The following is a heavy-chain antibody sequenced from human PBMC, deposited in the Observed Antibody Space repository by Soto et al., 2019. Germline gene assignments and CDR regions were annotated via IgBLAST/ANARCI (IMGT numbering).Heavy chain of an antibody. CDR3: ATGHGDSSGYYYDY. CDR2: IYHSGST. V-gene: IGHV4-30-2*01. J-gene: IGHJ4*02. CDR1: GGSISSGGYS. Sequence: SETLSLTCALSGGSISSGGYSWSWIRQPPGTGLEWIGYIYHSGSTYYNPSLKSRVTISVDRSKNQFSLKLSSVTAADTAVYYCATGHGDSSGYYYDYWGQGTLVTVSS. D-gene: IGHD3-22*01.